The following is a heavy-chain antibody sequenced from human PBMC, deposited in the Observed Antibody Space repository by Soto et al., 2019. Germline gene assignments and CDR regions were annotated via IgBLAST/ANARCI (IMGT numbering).Heavy chain of an antibody. D-gene: IGHD5-18*01. CDR1: GFTFSSYA. Sequence: QVQLVESGGGVVQPGRSLRLSCAASGFTFSSYAMHWVRQAPGKGLEWVALLSYDGSNKYYADSVKGRFTISRDNSKSTLYLQMNSLRAEDTALYYCARDGVRYSYGYYSGYWGQGTLVTVSS. CDR2: LSYDGSNK. J-gene: IGHJ4*02. V-gene: IGHV3-30-3*01. CDR3: ARDGVRYSYGYYSGY.